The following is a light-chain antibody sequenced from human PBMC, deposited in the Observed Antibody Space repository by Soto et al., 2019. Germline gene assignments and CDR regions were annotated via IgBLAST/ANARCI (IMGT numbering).Light chain of an antibody. CDR3: QQYNSYSRTST. CDR1: QSISSW. J-gene: IGKJ1*01. Sequence: DIQMTQSPSTLSASVGDRVTITCPASQSISSWLAWYQQKPGKAPTLLIYKASSLESGVPSRFSGSGSGTEFTLTISSLQPDDFATYYCQQYNSYSRTSTFGQGTKVEIK. V-gene: IGKV1-5*03. CDR2: KAS.